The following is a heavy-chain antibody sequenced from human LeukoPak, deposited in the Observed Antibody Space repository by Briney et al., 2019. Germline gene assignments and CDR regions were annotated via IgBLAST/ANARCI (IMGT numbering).Heavy chain of an antibody. CDR3: AKTAHIVVVTAIQGWFDP. D-gene: IGHD2-21*02. Sequence: PSETLSLTGTVSGGSISSSSYYWGWIRQPPGKGLEWIGSIYYSGSPYYNPSLKSRLTISVDTSKNQFSLKLSSVTAADTAVYYCAKTAHIVVVTAIQGWFDPWGQGTLVTASS. J-gene: IGHJ5*02. CDR2: IYYSGSP. CDR1: GGSISSSSYY. V-gene: IGHV4-39*01.